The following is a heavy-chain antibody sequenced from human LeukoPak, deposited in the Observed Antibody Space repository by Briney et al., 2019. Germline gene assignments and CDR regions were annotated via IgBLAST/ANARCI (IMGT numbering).Heavy chain of an antibody. D-gene: IGHD3-22*01. CDR2: IYYSGST. CDR1: GGSISSYY. J-gene: IGHJ4*02. Sequence: PSETLSLTCTVSGGSISSYYWSWIRQPPGKGLEWIGYIYYSGSTNYNPSLKSRVTISVDTSKNQFSLKLSSVTAADTAVYYCARSPDSGGYYRGVYFDYWGQGTLVTVSS. V-gene: IGHV4-59*01. CDR3: ARSPDSGGYYRGVYFDY.